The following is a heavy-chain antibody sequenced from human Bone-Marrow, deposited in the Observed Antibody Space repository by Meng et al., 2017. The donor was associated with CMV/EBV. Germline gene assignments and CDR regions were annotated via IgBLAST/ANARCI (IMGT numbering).Heavy chain of an antibody. J-gene: IGHJ4*02. CDR2: IYHSGST. V-gene: IGHV4-4*02. CDR1: GGSISSSNW. CDR3: ASTQLGYCSSTSCSSRDY. Sequence: SETLSLTCAVSGGSISSSNWWSWVRQPPGKGLEWIGEIYHSGSTNYNPSLKSRVTISVDKSKNQFTLKLSSVTAAETAVYYCASTQLGYCSSTSCSSRDYWGQGTLVTVSS. D-gene: IGHD2-2*01.